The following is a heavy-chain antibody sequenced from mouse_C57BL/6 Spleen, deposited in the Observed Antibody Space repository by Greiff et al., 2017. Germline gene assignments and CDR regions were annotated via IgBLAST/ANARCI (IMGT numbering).Heavy chain of an antibody. V-gene: IGHV1-53*01. CDR3: ASGRYPAGFDY. CDR1: GYTFTSYW. J-gene: IGHJ2*01. Sequence: VQLQQPGTELVKPGASVKLSCKASGYTFTSYWMHWVKQRPGQGLEWIGNINPSNGGTNYNEKFKCKATLTVDKSPSTAYMQLSSLTSEDSAVYYCASGRYPAGFDYWGQGTTLTVSS. CDR2: INPSNGGT. D-gene: IGHD1-1*01.